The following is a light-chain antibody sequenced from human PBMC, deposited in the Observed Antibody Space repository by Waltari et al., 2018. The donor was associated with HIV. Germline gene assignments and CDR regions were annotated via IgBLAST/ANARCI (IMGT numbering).Light chain of an antibody. CDR3: SSYTASSTYV. V-gene: IGLV2-14*01. Sequence: QSALNQPTSVSGSPGQSISISCTGTINDIGGYNYVAWYQHHPGKAPKLLIYEVTNRPTGISDRFSVSKSGNTSSLTISGLHAEDEAVYYCSSYTASSTYVFGPGTRVIV. J-gene: IGLJ1*01. CDR2: EVT. CDR1: INDIGGYNY.